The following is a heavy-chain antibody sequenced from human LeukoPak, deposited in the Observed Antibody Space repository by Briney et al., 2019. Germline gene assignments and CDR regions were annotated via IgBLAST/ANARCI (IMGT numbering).Heavy chain of an antibody. D-gene: IGHD3-22*01. Sequence: SVKVSCEASGGTFSSYAISWVRQAPGQGLEWMGGIIPIFGTANYAQKFQGRVTITADESTSTAYMELSSLRSEDTAVYYCARVDSSGYHEYFQHWGQGTLVTVSS. J-gene: IGHJ1*01. CDR3: ARVDSSGYHEYFQH. CDR2: IIPIFGTA. CDR1: GGTFSSYA. V-gene: IGHV1-69*13.